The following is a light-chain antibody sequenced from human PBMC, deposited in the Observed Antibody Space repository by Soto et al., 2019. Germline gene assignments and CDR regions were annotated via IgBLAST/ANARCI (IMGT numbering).Light chain of an antibody. Sequence: QSVLTQPPSVSGAPGQRVTISCTGRSSNIGAGYDVHWYQQLPGTAPKLLIYGNINRPSGVPDRFSGSKSGTSASLAITGLQAEDEADYYCQSYDRSLSGSFFGTGTKVTVL. J-gene: IGLJ1*01. CDR3: QSYDRSLSGSF. V-gene: IGLV1-40*01. CDR1: SSNIGAGYD. CDR2: GNI.